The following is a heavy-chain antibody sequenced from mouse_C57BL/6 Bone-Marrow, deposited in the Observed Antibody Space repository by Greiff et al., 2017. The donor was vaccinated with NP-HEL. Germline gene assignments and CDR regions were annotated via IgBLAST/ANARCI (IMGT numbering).Heavy chain of an antibody. CDR1: GFTFSSYG. V-gene: IGHV5-6*02. J-gene: IGHJ2*01. Sequence: DVMLVESGGDLVKPGGSLKLSCAASGFTFSSYGMSWVRQTPDKRLEWVATISSGGSYTYYPDSVKGRFTISRDNAKNTLYLQMSSLKSEDTAMYYCASYDFDYWGQGTTLTVSS. D-gene: IGHD2-12*01. CDR3: ASYDFDY. CDR2: ISSGGSYT.